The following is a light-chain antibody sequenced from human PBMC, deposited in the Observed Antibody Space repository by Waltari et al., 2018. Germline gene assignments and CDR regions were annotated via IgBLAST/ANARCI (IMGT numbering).Light chain of an antibody. J-gene: IGLJ2*01. CDR3: SSYTTSTTVV. CDR1: SSDVGGYSY. Sequence: QSALTQPASVSGSPGQSITISCTGTSSDVGGYSYVSWYQQHPGKVPKPMLYDVTNRPSGVSNRFSGSKSGNTASLTISGLQVEDEADCYCSSYTTSTTVVFGGGTKLTVL. CDR2: DVT. V-gene: IGLV2-14*03.